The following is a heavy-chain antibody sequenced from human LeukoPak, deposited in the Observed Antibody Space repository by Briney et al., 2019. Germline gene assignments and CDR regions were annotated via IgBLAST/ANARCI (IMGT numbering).Heavy chain of an antibody. D-gene: IGHD3-16*02. CDR3: AKLNVWGSYRSYDAFDI. J-gene: IGHJ3*02. Sequence: GGSVRLSCAASGFTFSSYGMHWVRQAPGKGLEWVAFIRYDGSNKYYADSVKGRFTISRDNSKNTLYLQMNSLRAEHTAVYYCAKLNVWGSYRSYDAFDIWGQGTMVTVSS. V-gene: IGHV3-30*02. CDR2: IRYDGSNK. CDR1: GFTFSSYG.